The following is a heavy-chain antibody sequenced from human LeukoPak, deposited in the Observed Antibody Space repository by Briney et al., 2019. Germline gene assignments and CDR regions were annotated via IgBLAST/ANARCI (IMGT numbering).Heavy chain of an antibody. CDR3: AKDSGSYYGGY. J-gene: IGHJ4*02. V-gene: IGHV3-23*01. Sequence: PGGSLRLSCAASGFTFSSYAMGWVGQAPGKGLEWVSAISGSGGSTYYADSVKGRFTISRDNSKNTLYLQMNSLRAEDTAVYYCAKDSGSYYGGYWGQGALVTVSS. CDR2: ISGSGGST. CDR1: GFTFSSYA. D-gene: IGHD1-26*01.